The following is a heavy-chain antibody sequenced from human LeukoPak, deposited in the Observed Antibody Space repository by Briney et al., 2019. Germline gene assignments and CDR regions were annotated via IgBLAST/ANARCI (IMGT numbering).Heavy chain of an antibody. Sequence: PSETLSLTCSVSGGSMTSYYWSWIRQPPGKGLEWIGEINHSGSTDYNPSLKSRVTISVDTSKNQFSLKLSSVTAADTAVYYCARHGRFGESRLRILKSFDYWGQGTLVTVSS. D-gene: IGHD3-10*01. CDR3: ARHGRFGESRLRILKSFDY. J-gene: IGHJ4*02. CDR2: INHSGST. CDR1: GGSMTSYY. V-gene: IGHV4-34*01.